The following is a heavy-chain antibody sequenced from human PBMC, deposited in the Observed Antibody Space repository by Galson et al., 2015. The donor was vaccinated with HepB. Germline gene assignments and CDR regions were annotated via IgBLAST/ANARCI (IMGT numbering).Heavy chain of an antibody. J-gene: IGHJ4*02. Sequence: SLRLSCAASGFMFKDFVMTWVRQAPGRGLEWVSGLSARDGTTYYAQSVRGRFTISRDNSKSILHLEMSSLRADDTAVYYCAKGRDNYDSSGYYPMFFDLWGQGTLVTVS. CDR1: GFMFKDFV. V-gene: IGHV3-23*01. D-gene: IGHD3-22*01. CDR2: LSARDGTT. CDR3: AKGRDNYDSSGYYPMFFDL.